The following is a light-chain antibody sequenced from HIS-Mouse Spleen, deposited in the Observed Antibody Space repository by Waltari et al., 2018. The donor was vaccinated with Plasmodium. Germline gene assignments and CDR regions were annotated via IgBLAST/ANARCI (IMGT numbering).Light chain of an antibody. J-gene: IGLJ2*01. CDR3: SSYAGSNNLV. Sequence: QSALTQPPSASGSPGQLVTISCTGTSSDVGGYNYVSWYQQHPGKAPKLMIYEVSKRPSGVPDRFAGSKSGNTASLTVSGLQAEDEADDYCSSYAGSNNLVFGGGTKLTVL. V-gene: IGLV2-8*01. CDR1: SSDVGGYNY. CDR2: EVS.